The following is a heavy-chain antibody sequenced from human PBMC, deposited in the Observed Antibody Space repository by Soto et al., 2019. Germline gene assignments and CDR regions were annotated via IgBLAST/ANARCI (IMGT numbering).Heavy chain of an antibody. CDR2: IYYSGST. CDR1: GCSISSSSYY. J-gene: IGHJ6*02. V-gene: IGHV4-39*01. D-gene: IGHD1-7*01. Sequence: SETLSLTCTVSGCSISSSSYYWGWIRQPPGKGLEWIGSIYYSGSTYYNPSLKSRVTISVDTSKNQFSLKLSSVTAADTAVYYCARRTRYYYYYGMDVWGQGTTVTVSS. CDR3: ARRTRYYYYYGMDV.